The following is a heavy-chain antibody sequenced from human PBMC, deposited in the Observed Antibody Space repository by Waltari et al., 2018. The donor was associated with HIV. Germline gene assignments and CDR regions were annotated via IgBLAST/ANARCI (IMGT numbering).Heavy chain of an antibody. CDR3: ARGGFYGSGSKVN. D-gene: IGHD3-10*01. Sequence: EVQLVESGGGLVQPGGSLRLSCAASGFTFRSYWMRWVRQAPGKGLEWVANKKQDGSEKYYVDSVNGRFTISRDNAENSLYLQMNSLRAEDTAVYYCARGGFYGSGSKVNWGQGTLVTVSS. CDR1: GFTFRSYW. CDR2: KKQDGSEK. V-gene: IGHV3-7*04. J-gene: IGHJ4*02.